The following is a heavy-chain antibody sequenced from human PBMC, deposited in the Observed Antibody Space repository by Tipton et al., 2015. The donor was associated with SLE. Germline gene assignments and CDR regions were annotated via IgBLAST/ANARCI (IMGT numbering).Heavy chain of an antibody. CDR1: GYFISSGYY. J-gene: IGHJ6*02. Sequence: TLSLTCVVSGYFISSGYYWGWIRQPPGKGLEWIGGIYNSGSTYDNPSLKSRVIISVDTSKNQVSLKLSSVTAADTAVYYCARRPHYYYYGMDVWGQGTTVTVSS. CDR2: IYNSGST. V-gene: IGHV4-38-2*01. CDR3: ARRPHYYYYGMDV.